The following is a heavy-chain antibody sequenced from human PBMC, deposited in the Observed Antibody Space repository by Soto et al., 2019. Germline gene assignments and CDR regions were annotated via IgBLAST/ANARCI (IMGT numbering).Heavy chain of an antibody. CDR3: ARANLGGYCTNGVCYG. V-gene: IGHV1-69*02. D-gene: IGHD2-8*01. J-gene: IGHJ4*02. Sequence: QVQLVQSGAEVKKPGSSVKVSCKASGGTFSSYTISWVRQAPGQGLEWMGRIIPILGIANYAQKFQGRVTITADKSTSTAYMELSSLRSEETAVYYCARANLGGYCTNGVCYGWGQGTLVTVSS. CDR1: GGTFSSYT. CDR2: IIPILGIA.